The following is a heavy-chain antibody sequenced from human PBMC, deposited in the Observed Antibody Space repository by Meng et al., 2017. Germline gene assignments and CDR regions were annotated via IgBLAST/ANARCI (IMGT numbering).Heavy chain of an antibody. D-gene: IGHD6-13*01. J-gene: IGHJ4*02. Sequence: KVSCKASGYTFSNYWIGWVRQMPGKGREGMGIIYPGPSDTRYSPSFHGHVTFSADKSMRTAYLQWNSLEASDTGMYYCARSQTTRSWSPLAYWGQGTLVTVSS. CDR3: ARSQTTRSWSPLAY. CDR2: IYPGPSDT. CDR1: GYTFSNYW. V-gene: IGHV5-51*01.